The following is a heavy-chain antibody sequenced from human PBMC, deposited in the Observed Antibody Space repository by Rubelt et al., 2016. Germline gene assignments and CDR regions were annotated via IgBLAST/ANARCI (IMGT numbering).Heavy chain of an antibody. J-gene: IGHJ3*02. Sequence: LEWVSYISSSGSTIYYADSVKGRFTISRDNAKNSLYLQMNSLRAEDTAVYYSARAGSAVAGTLGAFDIWGQGTMVTVSS. D-gene: IGHD6-19*01. V-gene: IGHV3-11*01. CDR3: ARAGSAVAGTLGAFDI. CDR2: ISSSGSTI.